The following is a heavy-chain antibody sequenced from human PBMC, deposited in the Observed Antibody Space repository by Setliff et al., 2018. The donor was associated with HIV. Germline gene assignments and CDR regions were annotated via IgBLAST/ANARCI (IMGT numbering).Heavy chain of an antibody. J-gene: IGHJ6*03. CDR3: ARGSTPSWSYHYMDV. V-gene: IGHV1-3*01. CDR2: INAGNGDT. CDR1: EYTFTLYG. Sequence: ASVMVSCKASEYTFTLYGIHWVRQAPGQRPEWVGWINAGNGDTEYSQKFQGRVTITRDTSASTAYMELSSLRSEDTAVYFCARGSTPSWSYHYMDVWGKGTTVTVSS. D-gene: IGHD6-13*01.